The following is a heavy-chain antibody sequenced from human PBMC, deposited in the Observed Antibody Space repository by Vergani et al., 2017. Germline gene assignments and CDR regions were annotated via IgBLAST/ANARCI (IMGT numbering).Heavy chain of an antibody. J-gene: IGHJ1*01. CDR2: ISSGGGDI. CDR1: GFTFDTYT. Sequence: EVQLLESGGGLVQPGGSRRLSCAGAGFTFDTYTMAYVRQAPGKGLEWVSTISSGGGDIFYADSVKGRITISRDNSKNTLFLQMNSLKDEDTAVYYCTTACGLYYLHGEYFQYWGQGTLVSVSS. D-gene: IGHD3-10*01. V-gene: IGHV3-23*01. CDR3: TTACGLYYLHGEYFQY.